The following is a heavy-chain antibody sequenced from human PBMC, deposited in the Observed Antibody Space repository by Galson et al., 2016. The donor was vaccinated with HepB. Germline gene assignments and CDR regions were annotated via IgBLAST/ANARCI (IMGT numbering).Heavy chain of an antibody. CDR3: ARDYRHCGADPM. D-gene: IGHD2-21*02. CDR1: GYTFTGYY. CDR2: INPNSGGT. J-gene: IGHJ4*02. Sequence: SCKASGYTFTGYYMHWVRQAPGQGLEWMGWINPNSGGTNYAQKFQGRVTMTRDTSISTAYMELSRLRSDDTAVYYCARDYRHCGADPMGAQGTLVTVSS. V-gene: IGHV1-2*02.